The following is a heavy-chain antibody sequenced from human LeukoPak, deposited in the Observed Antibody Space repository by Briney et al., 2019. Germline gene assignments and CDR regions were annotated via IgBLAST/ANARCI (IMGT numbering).Heavy chain of an antibody. V-gene: IGHV4-34*01. Sequence: SETLSLTCAVYGGSFSGYYWSWIRQPPGKGLEWIGEINHSGSTNYNPSLKSRATISVDTSKNQFSLKLSSVTAADTAVYYCARKRAEYGDYDDYYYGMDVWGQGTTVTVSS. D-gene: IGHD4-17*01. CDR3: ARKRAEYGDYDDYYYGMDV. CDR2: INHSGST. CDR1: GGSFSGYY. J-gene: IGHJ6*02.